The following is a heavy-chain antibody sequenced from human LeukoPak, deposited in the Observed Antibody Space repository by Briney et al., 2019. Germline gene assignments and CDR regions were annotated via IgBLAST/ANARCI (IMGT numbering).Heavy chain of an antibody. D-gene: IGHD3-3*01. V-gene: IGHV1-69*13. CDR2: IIPIFGTA. CDR3: ASNWRPIFGVVITAEYFQH. CDR1: GGTFSSYA. J-gene: IGHJ1*01. Sequence: GASVKVSCKASGGTFSSYAISWVRQAPGQGLEWMGGIIPIFGTANYAQKFQGRVTITADESTSTAYMELSSLRSEDTAVYYCASNWRPIFGVVITAEYFQHWAQGTLVTVSS.